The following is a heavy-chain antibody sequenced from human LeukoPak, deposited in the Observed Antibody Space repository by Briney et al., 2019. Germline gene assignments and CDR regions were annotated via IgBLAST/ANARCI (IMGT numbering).Heavy chain of an antibody. D-gene: IGHD2-8*02. V-gene: IGHV4-4*02. Sequence: SETLSLTCAVSGGSISSSNWWSRVRQPPGKGLEWIGEIYHSGSTNYNPSLKSRVTISVDKSKNQFSLKLSSVTAADTAVYYCAHLGASGYFDYWGQGTLVTVSS. CDR1: GGSISSSNW. J-gene: IGHJ4*02. CDR2: IYHSGST. CDR3: AHLGASGYFDY.